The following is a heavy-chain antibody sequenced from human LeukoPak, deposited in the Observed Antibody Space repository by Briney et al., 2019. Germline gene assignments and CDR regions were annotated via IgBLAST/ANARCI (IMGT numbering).Heavy chain of an antibody. J-gene: IGHJ6*03. D-gene: IGHD2-15*01. Sequence: GGSLRLSCTASGFTFSSYSMIWVRQAPGKGLEWVSSISSSSSYIYYSDSVKGRFTISRYNSKNTLYLQMNSLRAEDTAIFYCAKNGDRGAYCTGGTFYPYFYYYMDVWGKGTTVTI. CDR3: AKNGDRGAYCTGGTFYPYFYYYMDV. CDR2: ISSSSSYI. V-gene: IGHV3-21*04. CDR1: GFTFSSYS.